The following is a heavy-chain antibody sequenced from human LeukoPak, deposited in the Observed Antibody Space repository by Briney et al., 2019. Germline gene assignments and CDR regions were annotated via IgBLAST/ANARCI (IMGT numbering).Heavy chain of an antibody. V-gene: IGHV3-7*01. CDR2: IKQDGSEK. Sequence: GGSLRLLCAASGFPLCWQWMMWVRQAPGKGLEWVANIKQDGSEKFYVDSVKGRSTISRDNAKSSLYLQMNNLRAEDTAVYYCAREECGYHVCWGQGTLVTVSS. CDR1: GFPLCWQW. D-gene: IGHD5-18*01. CDR3: AREECGYHVC. J-gene: IGHJ4*02.